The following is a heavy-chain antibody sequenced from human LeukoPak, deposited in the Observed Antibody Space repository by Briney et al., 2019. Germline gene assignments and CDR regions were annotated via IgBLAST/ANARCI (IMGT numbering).Heavy chain of an antibody. CDR3: ARVGQPLLYPLSSPADAFDI. D-gene: IGHD2-2*02. Sequence: ASVKVFCKASGYTFTSYAMHWVRQAPGQRLEWMGWINAGNGNTKYSQKFQGRVTITRDTSASTAYMELSSLRSEDTAVYYCARVGQPLLYPLSSPADAFDIWGQGTMVTVSS. CDR2: INAGNGNT. CDR1: GYTFTSYA. J-gene: IGHJ3*02. V-gene: IGHV1-3*01.